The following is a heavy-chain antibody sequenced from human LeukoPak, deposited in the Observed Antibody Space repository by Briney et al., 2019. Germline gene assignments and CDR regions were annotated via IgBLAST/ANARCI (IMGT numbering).Heavy chain of an antibody. D-gene: IGHD3-3*01. CDR3: ARDQGVGSIAIFGVVTIAY. Sequence: SETLSLTCAVSGGSFSGYYWSWIRQPPGKGLEWIGDINNSGSTTYNPSLKSRVTISVDTSKNQFSLKLCYVTAADTTVYYCARDQGVGSIAIFGVVTIAYWGQGTLVTVSS. V-gene: IGHV4-34*01. CDR2: INNSGST. CDR1: GGSFSGYY. J-gene: IGHJ4*02.